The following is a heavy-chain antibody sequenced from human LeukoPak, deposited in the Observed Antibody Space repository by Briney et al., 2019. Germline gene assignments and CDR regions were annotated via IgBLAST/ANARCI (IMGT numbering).Heavy chain of an antibody. D-gene: IGHD3-3*01. V-gene: IGHV4-4*02. CDR1: GGSINISNW. CDR3: ARERSGSEIFARSFDI. Sequence: PSGTLSLTCAVSGGSINISNWWSWVRQPPGKGLGGIGEIYHSGSTNYNPSLKSRITISVDKSKNQFSLKLSSVTPADTAVYYCARERSGSEIFARSFDIWGQGTMVTVSS. CDR2: IYHSGST. J-gene: IGHJ3*02.